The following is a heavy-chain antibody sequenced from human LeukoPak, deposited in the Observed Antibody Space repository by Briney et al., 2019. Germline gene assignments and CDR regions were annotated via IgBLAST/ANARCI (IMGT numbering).Heavy chain of an antibody. CDR2: IYYRGTT. CDR1: GVSISSSY. CDR3: ATGYSYGSARYYNFDS. V-gene: IGHV4-59*01. Sequence: SETLSLTCTVSGVSISSSYWSWIRQPPGKGLEWIGYIYYRGTTNYNPSLKSRVTISVATSKNHFSLNLSSVTAADTAVYYCATGYSYGSARYYNFDSWGQRTLVTVSS. D-gene: IGHD3-10*01. J-gene: IGHJ4*02.